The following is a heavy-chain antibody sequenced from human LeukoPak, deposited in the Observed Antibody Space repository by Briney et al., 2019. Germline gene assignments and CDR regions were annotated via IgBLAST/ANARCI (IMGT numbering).Heavy chain of an antibody. D-gene: IGHD2-15*01. Sequence: SETLSLTCTVSGGSISSGGYYWSWIRQHPGKGLEWIGYIYYSGSTYYNPSLKSRVTISVDTSKNQFSLKLSSVTAADTAVYYCARDRGVVVVAKVTLPGTFDIWGQGTMVTVSS. CDR2: IYYSGST. V-gene: IGHV4-31*03. J-gene: IGHJ3*02. CDR3: ARDRGVVVVAKVTLPGTFDI. CDR1: GGSISSGGYY.